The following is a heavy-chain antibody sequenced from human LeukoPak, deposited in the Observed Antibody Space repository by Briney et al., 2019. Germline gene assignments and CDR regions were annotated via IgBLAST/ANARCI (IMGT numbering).Heavy chain of an antibody. CDR3: VKERSGGFFDY. CDR2: ISSSGGST. Sequence: PGDSLRLSCSASGFTFSSYAMHWVRQAPGKGLEYVSAISSSGGSTYYADLVKGRFTISRDNSKNSLYLQMSSLRPEDTAVYFCVKERSGGFFDYWGQGTLVTVSS. J-gene: IGHJ4*02. CDR1: GFTFSSYA. V-gene: IGHV3-64D*09. D-gene: IGHD1-26*01.